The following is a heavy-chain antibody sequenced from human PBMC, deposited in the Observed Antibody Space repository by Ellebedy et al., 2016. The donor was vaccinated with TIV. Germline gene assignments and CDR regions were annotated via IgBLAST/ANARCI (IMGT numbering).Heavy chain of an antibody. V-gene: IGHV4-59*01. CDR3: ARDGDYYGSGSYYGAGWGVFDY. J-gene: IGHJ4*02. CDR1: GGSISSYY. Sequence: MPSETLSLTCTVSGGSISSYYWSWVRQPPGKGLEWIGYIYYSGSTNYNPSLKSRVTISVDTSKNQFSLKLSSVTAADTAVYYCARDGDYYGSGSYYGAGWGVFDYWGQGTLVTVSS. CDR2: IYYSGST. D-gene: IGHD3-10*01.